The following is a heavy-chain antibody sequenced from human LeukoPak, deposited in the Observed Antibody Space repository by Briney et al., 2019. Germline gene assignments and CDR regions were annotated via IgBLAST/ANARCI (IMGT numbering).Heavy chain of an antibody. CDR2: IYPGDSDT. D-gene: IGHD3-3*01. CDR1: GYSFTSYW. V-gene: IGHV5-51*01. J-gene: IGHJ3*02. Sequence: GESLKTSCKGSGYSFTSYWIGWVRQMPGKGLEWTGIIYPGDSDTRYSPSFQGQVTISADKSISTAYLQWGSLKASDTAMYYCARGSCYDFWSGYYPDAFDIWGQGTMVTVSS. CDR3: ARGSCYDFWSGYYPDAFDI.